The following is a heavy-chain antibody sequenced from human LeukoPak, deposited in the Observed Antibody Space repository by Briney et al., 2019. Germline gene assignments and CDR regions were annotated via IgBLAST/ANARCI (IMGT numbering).Heavy chain of an antibody. V-gene: IGHV3-23*01. J-gene: IGHJ4*02. CDR3: ATRYCSGGSCNEPVG. CDR2: ISGSGYST. CDR1: GFTFSSYA. D-gene: IGHD2-15*01. Sequence: PGGSLRLSCAASGFTFSSYAMSWVRQAPGRGLEWVSAISGSGYSTYYADSVKGRFTISRDNSKNTLYLQMNSLRAEDTAVYYCATRYCSGGSCNEPVGRGQGTLVTVSS.